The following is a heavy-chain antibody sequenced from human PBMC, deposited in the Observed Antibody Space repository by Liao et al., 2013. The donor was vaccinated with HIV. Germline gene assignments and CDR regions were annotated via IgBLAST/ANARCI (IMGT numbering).Heavy chain of an antibody. CDR3: ARAGRIAARPLGRLLRY. V-gene: IGHV4-61*02. CDR2: IYTSGST. CDR1: GGSISSGSYY. J-gene: IGHJ4*02. Sequence: QVQLQESGPGLVKPSQTLSLTCTVSGGSISSGSYYWNWIRQPAGKGLEWIGRIYTSGSTNYNPSLKSRVTISVDTSKNQFSLKLSSVTAADTAVYYCARAGRIAARPLGRLLRYWGQGTLVTVST. D-gene: IGHD6-6*01.